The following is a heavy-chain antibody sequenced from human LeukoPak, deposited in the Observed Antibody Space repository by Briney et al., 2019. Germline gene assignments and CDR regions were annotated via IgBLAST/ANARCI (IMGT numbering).Heavy chain of an antibody. Sequence: GGSLRLSCSASGLTVSSSYMSWVRQAPGKGLEWVSVIYNDGSTYYADSVKGRFTISRDNSKNTLFLQMNSLGAEDTAVYYCHVDYYFDYWGQGTLVTVSS. D-gene: IGHD3/OR15-3a*01. V-gene: IGHV3-53*01. CDR2: IYNDGST. J-gene: IGHJ4*02. CDR1: GLTVSSSY. CDR3: HVDYYFDY.